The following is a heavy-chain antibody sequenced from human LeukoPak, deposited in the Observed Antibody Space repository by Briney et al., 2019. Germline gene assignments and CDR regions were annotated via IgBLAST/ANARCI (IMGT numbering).Heavy chain of an antibody. CDR1: GFIFSNFG. V-gene: IGHV3-21*01. CDR2: MDRHTDI. D-gene: IGHD1-14*01. J-gene: IGHJ4*02. CDR3: VGDPTTNRFQFFHY. Sequence: PGGSLRLSCTASGFIFSNFGINWVRQAPGKGLEWVSCMDRHTDIYYADSVKGRSTISRDNAKNSVFLQMNSLTVEDTAVYYCVGDPTTNRFQFFHYWGQGALVTVSS.